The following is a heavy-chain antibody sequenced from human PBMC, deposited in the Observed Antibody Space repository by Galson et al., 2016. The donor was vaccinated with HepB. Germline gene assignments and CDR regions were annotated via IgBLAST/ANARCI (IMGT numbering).Heavy chain of an antibody. D-gene: IGHD3-10*01. CDR3: ARPYTYYFGSGSYFDVLHYGMDV. Sequence: SLRLSCAASGFRFSDYNMNWVRQAPGRGLEWVAYISASSGTIYYADSVKGRFTISRDNANNSLSLQMNSLRAEDTAFYYCARPYTYYFGSGSYFDVLHYGMDVRGKGTTVTVSA. J-gene: IGHJ6*04. V-gene: IGHV3-48*01. CDR2: ISASSGTI. CDR1: GFRFSDYN.